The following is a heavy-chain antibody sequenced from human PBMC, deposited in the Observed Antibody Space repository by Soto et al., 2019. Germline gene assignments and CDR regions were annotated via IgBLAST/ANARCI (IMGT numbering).Heavy chain of an antibody. Sequence: GGSLRLSCAASGFTVSNNYMSWVRQAPGKGLEWVSVIYSGGTTYYSDSVKGRFTISRDNSKNTLYLQMNSLRAEDTAVYYCAREAREYCSGGSCYSRDYWGQGTLVTASS. D-gene: IGHD2-15*01. V-gene: IGHV3-66*01. CDR1: GFTVSNNY. J-gene: IGHJ4*02. CDR3: AREAREYCSGGSCYSRDY. CDR2: IYSGGTT.